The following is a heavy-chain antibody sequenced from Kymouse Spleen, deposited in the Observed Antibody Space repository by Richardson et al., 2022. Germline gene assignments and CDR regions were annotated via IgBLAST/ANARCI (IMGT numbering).Heavy chain of an antibody. CDR3: ARREAARPLDAFDI. Sequence: QLQLQESGPGLVKPSETLSLTCTVSGGSISSSSYYWGWIRQPPGKGLEWIGSIYYSGSTYYNPSLKSRVTISVDTSKNQFSLKLSSVTAADTAVYYCARREAARPLDAFDIWGQGTMVTVSS. J-gene: IGHJ3*02. CDR1: GGSISSSSYY. D-gene: IGHD6-6*01. V-gene: IGHV4-39*01. CDR2: IYYSGST.